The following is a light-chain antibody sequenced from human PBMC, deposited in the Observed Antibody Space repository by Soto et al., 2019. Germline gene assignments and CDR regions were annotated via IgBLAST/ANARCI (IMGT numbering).Light chain of an antibody. Sequence: DIQMTQSPSSLSASVGDRVTITCRTSQSISGYLNWYRHKPGKAPTLLIYAASTLQSGVPSRFSGSGSGTDFTLTIRYLQPEDFATYYCQQSYSTLPITFGQGTRREIK. CDR2: AAS. CDR3: QQSYSTLPIT. CDR1: QSISGY. J-gene: IGKJ5*01. V-gene: IGKV1-39*01.